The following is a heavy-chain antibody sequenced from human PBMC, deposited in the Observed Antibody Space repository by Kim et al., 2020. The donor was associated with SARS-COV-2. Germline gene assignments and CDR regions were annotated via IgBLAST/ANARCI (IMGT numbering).Heavy chain of an antibody. CDR2: IYEEGSVT. CDR1: GCSSSSYW. V-gene: IGHV3-74*01. CDR3: ARGMFRDGFDV. Sequence: GGSLRLSCAASGCSSSSYWINWVRQPPRKFLEWVGRIYEEGSVTNSVDAVQGRSTLSRDSAENTLYLQLNSLSAEDMAVYYCARGMFRDGFDVWGQGTMVSVSS. J-gene: IGHJ6*02. D-gene: IGHD3-10*02.